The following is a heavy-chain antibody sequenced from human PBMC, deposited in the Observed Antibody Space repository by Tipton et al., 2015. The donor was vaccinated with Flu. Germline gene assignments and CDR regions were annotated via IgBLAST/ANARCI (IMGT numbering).Heavy chain of an antibody. CDR2: ISAYNGYT. J-gene: IGHJ4*02. CDR1: GYMFIRYG. Sequence: QLVQSGAEVKKPGASVKVACEASGYMFIRYGFTWVGQARGRGLEWVGWISAYNGYTNYAREFQGRVTMTTEKTTSTAYMELTSLRSDDTAVYYCARAALGPAPFDFWGQGTLVTVSS. CDR3: ARAALGPAPFDF. V-gene: IGHV1-18*01.